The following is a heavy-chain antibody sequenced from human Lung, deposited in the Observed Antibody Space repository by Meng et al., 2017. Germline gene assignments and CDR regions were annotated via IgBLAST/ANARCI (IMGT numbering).Heavy chain of an antibody. CDR2: IYWDDDK. CDR3: AHIVLYDSYDY. CDR1: GFSLSTSGVG. J-gene: IGHJ4*02. V-gene: IGHV2-5*02. D-gene: IGHD3-22*01. Sequence: QLPLCDLVPTLGNPIPTRTLACTFSGFSLSTSGVGVGWIRQPPGKALEWLALIYWDDDKRYSPSLKSRLTITKDTSKNQVVLTMTNMDPVDTATYYCAHIVLYDSYDYWGQGTLVTVSS.